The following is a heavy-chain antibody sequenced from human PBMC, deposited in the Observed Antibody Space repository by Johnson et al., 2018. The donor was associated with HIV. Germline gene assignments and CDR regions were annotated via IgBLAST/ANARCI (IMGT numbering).Heavy chain of an antibody. CDR2: INPDVSAI. Sequence: VQLVESGGGVVQPGGSLRLSCVGSGFTFSHNWMSWVRQAPGKGPEWVANINPDVSAIQYADSVKGRFTISRDNAKNSLYLQMNSLRAEDTAVYYCARDRTRHIVVVILDAFDIWGQGTMVTVSS. CDR1: GFTFSHNW. D-gene: IGHD2-21*01. J-gene: IGHJ3*02. V-gene: IGHV3-7*01. CDR3: ARDRTRHIVVVILDAFDI.